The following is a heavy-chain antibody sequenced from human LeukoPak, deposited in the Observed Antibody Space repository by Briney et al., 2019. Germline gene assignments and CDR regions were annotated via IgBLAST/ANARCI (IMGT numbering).Heavy chain of an antibody. V-gene: IGHV3-53*01. D-gene: IGHD6-6*01. J-gene: IGHJ4*02. CDR2: IYSGGST. CDR1: GFTVSSNY. CDR3: AKSRSSSKLIFDY. Sequence: GGSLRLSSAASGFTVSSNYMSWVRQAPGKGLEWVSVIYSGGSTYYADSVKGRFTISRGNSKNTLYLQMNSLRAEDTAVYYCAKSRSSSKLIFDYWGQGTLVTVSS.